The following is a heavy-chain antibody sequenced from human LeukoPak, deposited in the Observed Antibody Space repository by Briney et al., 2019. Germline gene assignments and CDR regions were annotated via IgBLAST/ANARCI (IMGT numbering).Heavy chain of an antibody. D-gene: IGHD6-19*01. V-gene: IGHV1-18*01. CDR1: GYTFTNYG. CDR2: ISAYNGNT. CDR3: ARDIAVADDAFDI. Sequence: ASVKVSCKASGYTFTNYGITWVRQAPGQGLEYMGWISAYNGNTNYAQNLQGRVTMTTDTSTSTAYMELRSLTSDDTAVYYCARDIAVADDAFDIWGQGTMVTVSS. J-gene: IGHJ3*02.